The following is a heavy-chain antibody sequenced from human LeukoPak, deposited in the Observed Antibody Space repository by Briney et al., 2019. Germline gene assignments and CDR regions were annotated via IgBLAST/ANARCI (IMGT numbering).Heavy chain of an antibody. Sequence: GGSLRLSCAASGFTFSSYSMNWVRQAPGKGLEWVSSISSSSSYIYYADSVEGRFTISRDNAKNSLYLQMNSLRAEDTAVYYCARDPYGDYSFDYWGQGTLVTVSS. D-gene: IGHD4-17*01. V-gene: IGHV3-21*01. J-gene: IGHJ4*02. CDR2: ISSSSSYI. CDR3: ARDPYGDYSFDY. CDR1: GFTFSSYS.